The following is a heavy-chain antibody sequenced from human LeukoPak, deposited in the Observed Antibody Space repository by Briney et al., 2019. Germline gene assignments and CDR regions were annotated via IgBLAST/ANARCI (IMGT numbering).Heavy chain of an antibody. J-gene: IGHJ4*02. Sequence: PGRSLRLSCAVSGVAFNTYAMHWVRQAPGQGLEWVALIWHDGSHKFYSNSVRGQFTISRDNSKNTVSLQMNNLRPEDTAVYYCARELFGSGSYPDFWGQGTQVTVSS. D-gene: IGHD3-10*01. V-gene: IGHV3-33*01. CDR1: GVAFNTYA. CDR3: ARELFGSGSYPDF. CDR2: IWHDGSHK.